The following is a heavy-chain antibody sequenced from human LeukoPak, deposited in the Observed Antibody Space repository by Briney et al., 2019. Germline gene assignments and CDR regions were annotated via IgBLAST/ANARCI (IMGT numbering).Heavy chain of an antibody. CDR2: ISSNGGST. Sequence: GGSLSLSCAASGFTFSSYAMHWVRQAPGKGLECVSAISSNGGSTYYANSVKGRFTISRDNSKNTLYLQMGSLRAEDMAVYYCARAYSSSSTDAFDIWGQGTMVTVSS. J-gene: IGHJ3*02. V-gene: IGHV3-64*01. CDR3: ARAYSSSSTDAFDI. CDR1: GFTFSSYA. D-gene: IGHD6-6*01.